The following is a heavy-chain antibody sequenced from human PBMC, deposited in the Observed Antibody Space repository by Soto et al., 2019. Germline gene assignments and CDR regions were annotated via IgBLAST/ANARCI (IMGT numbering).Heavy chain of an antibody. CDR2: ISYDGSKK. CDR3: VASKLSFDY. Sequence: QVQLVESGGGVVQPGRSLRLSCAASGFNFSSYVMHWVRQPPGKGLEWVAIISYDGSKKQYADSVKGRFTISRDNSKNTLYLQMNSLRDEDTAVYHCVASKLSFDYWGQGTLVTVSS. CDR1: GFNFSSYV. V-gene: IGHV3-30*03. J-gene: IGHJ4*02. D-gene: IGHD3-16*02.